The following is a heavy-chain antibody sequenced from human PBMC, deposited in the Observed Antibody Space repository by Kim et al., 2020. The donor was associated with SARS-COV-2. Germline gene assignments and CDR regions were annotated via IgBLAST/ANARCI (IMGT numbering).Heavy chain of an antibody. D-gene: IGHD4-17*01. CDR1: GFTFTSYE. Sequence: GGSLRLSCAASGFTFTSYELNWVRQAPGKGLEWVSHISSSVSTTKYADSANGRLTISIDSDNNKLNLQLNSLSVGATAVYYCHRNTTVTTLADAFVI. J-gene: IGHJ3*02. V-gene: IGHV3-48*03. CDR3: HRNTTVTTLADAFVI. CDR2: ISSSVSTT.